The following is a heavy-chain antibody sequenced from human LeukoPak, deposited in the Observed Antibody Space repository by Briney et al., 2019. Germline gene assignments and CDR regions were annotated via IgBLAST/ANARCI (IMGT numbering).Heavy chain of an antibody. CDR2: ISGSGGST. Sequence: GGSLRLSCAASGFTFSSYAMSWVRQAPGKGLEWVSAISGSGGSTYYADSVKGRFTISRDNSKNTLYLQTNSLRAEDTAVYYCAKRAGFSSGWYEGDAFDIWGRGTLVTVSS. D-gene: IGHD6-19*01. CDR3: AKRAGFSSGWYEGDAFDI. V-gene: IGHV3-23*01. J-gene: IGHJ2*01. CDR1: GFTFSSYA.